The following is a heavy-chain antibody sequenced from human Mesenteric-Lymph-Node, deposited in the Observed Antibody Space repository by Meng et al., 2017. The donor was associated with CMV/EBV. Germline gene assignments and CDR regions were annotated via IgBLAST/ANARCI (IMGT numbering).Heavy chain of an antibody. CDR1: GAMSNSSRS. J-gene: IGHJ4*02. CDR3: ARQFDDTAVGVLVFDY. CDR2: VYSCGTA. V-gene: IGHV4-39*01. Sequence: GAMSNSSRSGGGIRQPPGGGLGWIGNVYSCGTAHLNPSLEGRVTLSVDLAKNQFSLSLKSVTAADRAVYYCARQFDDTAVGVLVFDYWGPGVLVTVSS. D-gene: IGHD3-3*01.